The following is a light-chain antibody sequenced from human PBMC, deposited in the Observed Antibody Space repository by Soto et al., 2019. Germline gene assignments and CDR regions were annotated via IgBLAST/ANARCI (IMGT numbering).Light chain of an antibody. CDR3: QQTYSTPYT. CDR2: TSG. J-gene: IGKJ2*01. CDR1: QRITTY. V-gene: IGKV1-39*01. Sequence: IQMTQSPSSLSASVGDRVTITCRASQRITTYLNWNQQKPGEAPKLLISTSGTLQRGVPSRFSGSGSGTDFTLPINALRPEDFATYFCQQTYSTPYTFGLGTKLEIK.